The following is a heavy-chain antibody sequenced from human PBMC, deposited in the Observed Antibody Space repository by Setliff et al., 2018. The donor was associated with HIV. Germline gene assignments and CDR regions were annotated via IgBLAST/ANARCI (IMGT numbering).Heavy chain of an antibody. CDR1: GGSFSGYC. Sequence: SETLSLTCAVYGGSFSGYCWSWIRQPPGKGLEWIGEINHSGSTNYNPSLKSRVTISVDTSKNQFSLKLTSVTAADTAVYYCAQLGMVDDFDYWGQGTLVTVSS. V-gene: IGHV4-34*01. CDR3: AQLGMVDDFDY. J-gene: IGHJ4*02. D-gene: IGHD1-1*01. CDR2: INHSGST.